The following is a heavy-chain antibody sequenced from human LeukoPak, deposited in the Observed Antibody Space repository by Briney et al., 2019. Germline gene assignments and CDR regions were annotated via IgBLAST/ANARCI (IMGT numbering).Heavy chain of an antibody. Sequence: GESLKISCKGSGFSFPRYWIGWVRQMPGKGLEYMGIIYPADCDTRYSPSFQGQVTISADKSISTAYLQWSSLKASDTAMYYCARPGQLGEYTPYYFDFWGQGTLVTVSS. CDR2: IYPADCDT. V-gene: IGHV5-51*01. CDR3: ARPGQLGEYTPYYFDF. D-gene: IGHD3-16*01. J-gene: IGHJ4*02. CDR1: GFSFPRYW.